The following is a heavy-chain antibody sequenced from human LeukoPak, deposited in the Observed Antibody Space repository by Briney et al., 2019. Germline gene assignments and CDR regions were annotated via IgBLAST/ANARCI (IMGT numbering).Heavy chain of an antibody. CDR3: ARSFRGNWFDP. V-gene: IGHV1-8*03. CDR2: MNPNSGNT. J-gene: IGHJ5*02. CDR1: GYTFTSYD. Sequence: ASVKVSCKAPGYTFTSYDINWVRQATGQGLEWMGWMNPNSGNTGYAQKFQGRVTITRNTSISTAYMELSSLRSEDTAVYYCARSFRGNWFDPWGQGTLATVSS. D-gene: IGHD3-10*01.